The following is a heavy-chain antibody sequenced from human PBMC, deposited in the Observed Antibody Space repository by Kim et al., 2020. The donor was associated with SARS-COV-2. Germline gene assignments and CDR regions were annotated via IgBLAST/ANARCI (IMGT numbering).Heavy chain of an antibody. Sequence: VKGRFTISRDNSKNTLYLQMNSLRAEDTAVYYCAKFAQVIVVPGLGAFDIWGQGTMVTVSS. V-gene: IGHV3-23*01. J-gene: IGHJ3*02. CDR3: AKFAQVIVVPGLGAFDI. D-gene: IGHD2-2*01.